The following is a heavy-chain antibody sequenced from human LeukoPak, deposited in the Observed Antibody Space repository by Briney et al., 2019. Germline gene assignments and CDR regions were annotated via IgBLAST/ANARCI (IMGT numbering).Heavy chain of an antibody. V-gene: IGHV3-30*18. CDR2: ISYDGSNK. Sequence: GGSLRLSCVVSGINVRSSYMSWVRQAPGKGLEWVAVISYDGSNKYYADSVKGRFTISRDNSKNTLYLQMNSLRAEDTAVYYCAKNLPYYFDYWGQGTLVTVSS. CDR1: GINVRSSY. J-gene: IGHJ4*02. CDR3: AKNLPYYFDY.